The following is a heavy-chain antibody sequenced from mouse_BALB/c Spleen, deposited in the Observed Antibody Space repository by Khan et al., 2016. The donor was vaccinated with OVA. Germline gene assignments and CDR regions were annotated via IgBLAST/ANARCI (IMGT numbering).Heavy chain of an antibody. V-gene: IGHV2-6-1*01. J-gene: IGHJ4*01. Sequence: VQLQESGPGLAAPSQSLSITCTISGFSFTNYGVHWVRQPPGQGLEWLVVIWSDGSTTYYSALKSRLTTTKANSKCQAFLKMNSLQTDDTAMYFWAIQPYYHYNIMDYWGQGTSVTVSS. CDR2: IWSDGST. CDR1: GFSFTNYG. D-gene: IGHD2-10*01. CDR3: AIQPYYHYNIMDY.